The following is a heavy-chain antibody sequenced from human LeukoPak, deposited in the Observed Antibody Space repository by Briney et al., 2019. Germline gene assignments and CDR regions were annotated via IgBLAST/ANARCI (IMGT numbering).Heavy chain of an antibody. D-gene: IGHD3-16*01. Sequence: GGSLRLSCAASGLTFSSYAMHWVRQAPGRGLEWAANIDQSGGRNNYVDSVKGRFTISRDNAKNSLFLEMSSLRADDTAVYFCARDVEGGTFDIWGQGTTVTVSS. V-gene: IGHV3-7*05. CDR3: ARDVEGGTFDI. J-gene: IGHJ3*02. CDR1: GLTFSSYA. CDR2: IDQSGGRN.